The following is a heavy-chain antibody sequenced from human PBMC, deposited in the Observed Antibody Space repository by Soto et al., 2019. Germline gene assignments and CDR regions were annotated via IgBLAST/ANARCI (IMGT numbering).Heavy chain of an antibody. CDR3: AKVSQSRLPYDYYDSSGCGFDY. CDR1: GFTFSSYA. Sequence: GGSLRLSCAASGFTFSSYAMSWVRQAPGKGLEWVSAISGSGGSTYYADSVKGRFTISRDNSKNTLYLQMNSLRAEDTAVYYCAKVSQSRLPYDYYDSSGCGFDYWGQGTLVTVSS. CDR2: ISGSGGST. V-gene: IGHV3-23*01. D-gene: IGHD3-22*01. J-gene: IGHJ4*02.